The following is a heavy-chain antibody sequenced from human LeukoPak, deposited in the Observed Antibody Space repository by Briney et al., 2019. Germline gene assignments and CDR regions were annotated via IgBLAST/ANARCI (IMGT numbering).Heavy chain of an antibody. CDR1: GNSITSAGYY. CDR2: IYYTGNT. D-gene: IGHD3-10*01. J-gene: IGHJ4*02. CDR3: ARVLRGGPYGSNSYFPYYFDY. V-gene: IGHV4-31*03. Sequence: PLETLSLTCSVSGNSITSAGYYWSWIRQHPGKGLEWIGYIYYTGNTNYNPSLKSRITISIDTSNSQFSLKLSSVTAADTAVYYCARVLRGGPYGSNSYFPYYFDYWGQGTLVTVSS.